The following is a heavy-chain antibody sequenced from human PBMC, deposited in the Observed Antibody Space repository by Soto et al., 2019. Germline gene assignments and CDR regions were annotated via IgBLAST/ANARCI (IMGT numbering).Heavy chain of an antibody. CDR1: GYSFTSYW. V-gene: IGHV5-51*01. CDR3: ASSLAGNYYYYGVDV. CDR2: IYPGDSDT. J-gene: IGHJ6*02. Sequence: GESLKISCKGSGYSFTSYWIGWVRQMPGKGLEWMGIIYPGDSDTRYSPSFQGQVTISADKSISTAYLQWSSLKASDTAMYYCASSLAGNYYYYGVDVWGQGTTVTVSS.